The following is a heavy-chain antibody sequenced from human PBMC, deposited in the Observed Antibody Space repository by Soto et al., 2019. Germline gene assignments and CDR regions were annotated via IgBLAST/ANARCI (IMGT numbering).Heavy chain of an antibody. CDR2: IYCSGST. Sequence: PSETLSLTCTVSGGSISSYYWSWIRQPPGKGLEWIGYIYCSGSTNYNPSLKSRVTMSMDTSKNHLSLKLSSVTAADTAVYYCAREGAEDNDFDPWGQGTLVTVSS. V-gene: IGHV4-59*12. CDR1: GGSISSYY. D-gene: IGHD1-1*01. J-gene: IGHJ5*02. CDR3: AREGAEDNDFDP.